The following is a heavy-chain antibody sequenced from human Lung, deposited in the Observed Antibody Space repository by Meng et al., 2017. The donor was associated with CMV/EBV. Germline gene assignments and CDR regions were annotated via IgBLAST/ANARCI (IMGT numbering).Heavy chain of an antibody. CDR2: IKSRNDGGTA. CDR3: TTGFGTAEAF. J-gene: IGHJ4*02. Sequence: SCAASGFTFRTTWMSWVRQAPGKGLDWVGRIKSRNDGGTADHGTPVKGRFTISRDDSKDTLYLQMNSPKVEDTAIYYCTTGFGTAEAFWGQGTLVTVSS. CDR1: GFTFRTTW. D-gene: IGHD1-1*01. V-gene: IGHV3-15*01.